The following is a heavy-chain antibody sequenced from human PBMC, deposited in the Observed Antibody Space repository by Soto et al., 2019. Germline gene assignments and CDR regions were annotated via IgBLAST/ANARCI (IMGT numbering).Heavy chain of an antibody. CDR2: ITGGNT. CDR3: SKDKERGGYDSDFDS. Sequence: PGGSLRLSCAASGFTFGTYGMGWVRQAPGKGLEWVSTITGGNTYYAASVKGRFTISRDNYKNTLYLQMSSLIAEDTALYYCSKDKERGGYDSDFDSWGQGTLVTVSS. V-gene: IGHV3-23*01. J-gene: IGHJ4*02. D-gene: IGHD3-3*01. CDR1: GFTFGTYG.